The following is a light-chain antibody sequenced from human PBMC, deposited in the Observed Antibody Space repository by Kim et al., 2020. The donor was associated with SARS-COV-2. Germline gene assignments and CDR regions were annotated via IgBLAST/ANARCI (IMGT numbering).Light chain of an antibody. Sequence: LGQTVTINCQGDSLRTAYASWYQLKPRQAPLLVIFGQNHRPSGIPDRFSGSNSGNRSSLTITGAQAEDEADYYCNSRDTSDNQWVFGGGTQLTVL. J-gene: IGLJ3*02. V-gene: IGLV3-19*01. CDR3: NSRDTSDNQWV. CDR2: GQN. CDR1: SLRTAY.